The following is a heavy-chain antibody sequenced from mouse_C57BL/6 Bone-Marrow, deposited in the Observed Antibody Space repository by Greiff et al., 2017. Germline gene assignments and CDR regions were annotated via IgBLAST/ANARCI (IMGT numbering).Heavy chain of an antibody. CDR1: GFTFSSYA. Sequence: EVKLVESGGGLVKPGGSLKLSCAASGFTFSSYAMSWVRQTPEKRLEWVATISDGGSYTYYPDNVKGRFTISRDNAKNNLYLQMSHLKSEDTAMYYCARGDDYGSTYDAMDYWGQGTSVTVSS. CDR2: ISDGGSYT. D-gene: IGHD1-1*01. CDR3: ARGDDYGSTYDAMDY. J-gene: IGHJ4*01. V-gene: IGHV5-4*03.